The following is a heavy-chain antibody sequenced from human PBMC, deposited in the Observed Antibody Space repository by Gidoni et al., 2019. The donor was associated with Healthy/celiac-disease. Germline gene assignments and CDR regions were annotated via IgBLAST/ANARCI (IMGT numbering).Heavy chain of an antibody. CDR2: INHSGST. CDR3: ARVEDSVGAARPPDY. D-gene: IGHD6-6*01. V-gene: IGHV4-34*01. J-gene: IGHJ4*02. Sequence: QVQLQQWGAGLLKPSESLSLTCAVYGGSFSGYYWSWIRQPPGKGLELIGEINHSGSTNYNPSLKSRVTISVDTSKNQFSLKLSSVTAADTAVYYCARVEDSVGAARPPDYWGQGTLVTVSS. CDR1: GGSFSGYY.